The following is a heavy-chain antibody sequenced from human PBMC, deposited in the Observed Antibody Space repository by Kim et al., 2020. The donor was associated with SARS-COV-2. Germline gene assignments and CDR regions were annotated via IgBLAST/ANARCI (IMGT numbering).Heavy chain of an antibody. CDR1: GDSVSSNNVA. V-gene: IGHV6-1*01. D-gene: IGHD6-13*01. J-gene: IGHJ5*01. Sequence: SQTLSLTCGISGDSVSSNNVAWNWIRQSPSRGLEWLGRTYYRSKWYSDYAVSVKSRTTINPDTSENQFSLQLNSVTPEDTAVYYCARARGSSSWFDYWGQGTLVTVSS. CDR2: TYYRSKWYS. CDR3: ARARGSSSWFDY.